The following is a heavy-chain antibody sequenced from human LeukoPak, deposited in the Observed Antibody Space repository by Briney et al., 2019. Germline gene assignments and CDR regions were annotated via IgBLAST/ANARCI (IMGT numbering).Heavy chain of an antibody. CDR2: ISSSSSYI. D-gene: IGHD6-19*01. Sequence: KAGGSLRLSCAASGFTFSSYSMNWVRQAPGKGPEWVSSISSSSSYIYYGDSMKGRFTISRDNAKNSLYLQMNSLRAEDTAVYYCARSGWYFPFDYWGQGTLVTVSS. CDR3: ARSGWYFPFDY. J-gene: IGHJ4*02. V-gene: IGHV3-21*06. CDR1: GFTFSSYS.